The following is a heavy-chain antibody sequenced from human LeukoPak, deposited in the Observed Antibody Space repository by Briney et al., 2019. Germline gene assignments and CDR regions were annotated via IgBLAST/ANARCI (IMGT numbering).Heavy chain of an antibody. D-gene: IGHD2-15*01. V-gene: IGHV3-23*01. CDR2: ISGSGVST. J-gene: IGHJ4*02. Sequence: PGGSLRLSCAASGFPVSDNYMSWVRQAPGKGLEWVSAISGSGVSTYYADSVKGRFTISRDNSKNTLYLQMNSLRAEDTAVYYCAKGVGYCSGGSCQQFDYWGQGTLVTVSS. CDR3: AKGVGYCSGGSCQQFDY. CDR1: GFPVSDNY.